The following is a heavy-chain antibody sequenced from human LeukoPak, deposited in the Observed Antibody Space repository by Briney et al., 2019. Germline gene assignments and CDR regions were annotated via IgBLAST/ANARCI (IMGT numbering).Heavy chain of an antibody. CDR1: GYTFTGYY. Sequence: ASVKVSCKASGYTFTGYYMHWVRQAPGQGLGWMGWINPNSGGTNYAQKFQGRVTMTRDTSISTAYMELSRLRSDDTAVYYCARGGDIVVVPAALEVWGQGTTVTVSS. J-gene: IGHJ6*02. D-gene: IGHD2-2*01. CDR3: ARGGDIVVVPAALEV. CDR2: INPNSGGT. V-gene: IGHV1-2*02.